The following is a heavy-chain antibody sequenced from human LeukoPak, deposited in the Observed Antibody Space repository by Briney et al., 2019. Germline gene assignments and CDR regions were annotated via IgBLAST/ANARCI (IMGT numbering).Heavy chain of an antibody. J-gene: IGHJ4*02. CDR2: IIPIFGTA. D-gene: IGHD1-26*01. Sequence: SVTVSFKASGGTFSSYAISWVRQAPGQGLEWMGGIIPIFGTANYAQKFQGRVTITADESTSTAYMELSSLRSEDTAVYYCARGGSYFPDREYYFDYWGQGTLVTVSS. CDR1: GGTFSSYA. V-gene: IGHV1-69*13. CDR3: ARGGSYFPDREYYFDY.